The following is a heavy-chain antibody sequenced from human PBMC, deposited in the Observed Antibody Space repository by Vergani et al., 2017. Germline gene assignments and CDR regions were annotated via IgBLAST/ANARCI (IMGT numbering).Heavy chain of an antibody. J-gene: IGHJ6*03. CDR2: IYYSGST. CDR3: ASGYSSPYYYYYYMDV. CDR1: GGSISSGGYY. D-gene: IGHD6-13*01. V-gene: IGHV4-31*03. Sequence: QLQLQESGPGLVKPSQTLSLTCTVSGGSISSGGYYCSWIRQHPGKGLEWIGYIYYSGSTNYNPSLKSRVTISVDTSKNQFSLKLSSVTAADTAVYYCASGYSSPYYYYYYMDVWGKGTTVTVSS.